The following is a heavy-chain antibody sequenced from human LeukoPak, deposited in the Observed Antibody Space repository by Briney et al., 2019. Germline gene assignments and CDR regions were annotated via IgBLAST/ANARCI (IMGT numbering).Heavy chain of an antibody. V-gene: IGHV3-30*02. CDR3: AKDGGGYGDYLIDY. CDR2: IWYDGSNK. Sequence: GGSLRLSCAASGFTFSSYGMHWVRQAPGKGLEWVAVIWYDGSNKYYADSVKGRFTISRDNSKNTLYLQMNSLRAEDTAVYYCAKDGGGYGDYLIDYWGQGTLVTVSS. CDR1: GFTFSSYG. J-gene: IGHJ4*02. D-gene: IGHD4-17*01.